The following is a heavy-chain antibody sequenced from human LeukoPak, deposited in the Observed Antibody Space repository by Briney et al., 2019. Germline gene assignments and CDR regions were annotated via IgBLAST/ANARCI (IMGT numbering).Heavy chain of an antibody. CDR2: IHSNDDT. CDR3: TRGHAAMGEY. CDR1: AFTIIRNY. J-gene: IGHJ4*02. Sequence: PGGSLSLSCAPSAFTIIRNYMTWVRQAPGKGLECVSVIHSNDDTYYAASVRGRFTISRDSSNHMLYLQMNSLRAEDTAIYYCTRGHAAMGEYWGQGTLVTVSS. V-gene: IGHV3-53*01. D-gene: IGHD5-18*01.